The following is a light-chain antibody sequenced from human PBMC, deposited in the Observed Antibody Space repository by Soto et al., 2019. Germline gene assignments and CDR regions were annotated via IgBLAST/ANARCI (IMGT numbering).Light chain of an antibody. CDR1: SSNVGSYDF. CDR3: CSDAGSSRYV. Sequence: QSALTQPASVSGSPGQSITISCTRSSSNVGSYDFVSWYQQHPGKAPKVLIYEVTKRPSGVSNRFSGSKSGNTASLTISGLQADDEADYYCCSDAGSSRYVFGTGTKLTVL. CDR2: EVT. V-gene: IGLV2-23*02. J-gene: IGLJ1*01.